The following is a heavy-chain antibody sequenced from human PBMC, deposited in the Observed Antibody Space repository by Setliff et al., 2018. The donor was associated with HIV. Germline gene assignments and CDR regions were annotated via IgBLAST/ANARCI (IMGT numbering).Heavy chain of an antibody. V-gene: IGHV4-31*03. Sequence: PSETLSLTCTVSGGSISSGGYYWSWIRQHPGKGLEWIGYIYYSGGTYYNPSLKSRVTISVDTSKNQFSLKLSSVTAADTAAYYCARVPTNPDFYYYYMDVWGKGTTVTVSS. J-gene: IGHJ6*03. CDR2: IYYSGGT. CDR1: GGSISSGGYY. CDR3: ARVPTNPDFYYYYMDV.